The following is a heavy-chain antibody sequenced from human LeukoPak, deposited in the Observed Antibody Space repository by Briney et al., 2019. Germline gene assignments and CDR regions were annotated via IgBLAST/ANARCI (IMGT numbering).Heavy chain of an antibody. CDR1: GYISTNYG. J-gene: IGHJ4*02. V-gene: IGHV1-2*02. CDR3: ARAETKRIAAALGGY. CDR2: INPNSGGT. Sequence: WASVKVSCKASGYISTNYGISWVRQAPGQGLEWMGWINPNSGGTNYAQKFQGRVTMTRDTSISTAYMELSRLRSDDTAVYYCARAETKRIAAALGGYWGQGTLVTVSS. D-gene: IGHD6-13*01.